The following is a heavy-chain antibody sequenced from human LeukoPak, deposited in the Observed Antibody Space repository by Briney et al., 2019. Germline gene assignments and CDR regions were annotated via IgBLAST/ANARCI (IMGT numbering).Heavy chain of an antibody. Sequence: GGSLRLSCAATGFTFSNYAMSWVRQAPGKGLEWVANINEAGNDKYYVDSVTGRFTMSRDNAKNSLYLQMNSLRVEDTAVYYCVRDATRGGDFDYWGQGTLVTVSS. CDR1: GFTFSNYA. CDR2: INEAGNDK. CDR3: VRDATRGGDFDY. D-gene: IGHD3-16*01. V-gene: IGHV3-7*01. J-gene: IGHJ4*02.